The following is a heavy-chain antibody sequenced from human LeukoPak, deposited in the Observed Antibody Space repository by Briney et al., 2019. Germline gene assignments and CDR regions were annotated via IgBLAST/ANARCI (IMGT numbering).Heavy chain of an antibody. D-gene: IGHD1-26*01. Sequence: PSETLSLTCAVYGGSFSGYYWSWIRQLPGKGLEWIGEINHSGSTNYNPSLKSRITISVDTSKNQFSLKLSSVTAADTAVYYCVRRRIVGAKYYFDYWGQGTLVTVSS. CDR2: INHSGST. CDR3: VRRRIVGAKYYFDY. CDR1: GGSFSGYY. J-gene: IGHJ4*02. V-gene: IGHV4-34*01.